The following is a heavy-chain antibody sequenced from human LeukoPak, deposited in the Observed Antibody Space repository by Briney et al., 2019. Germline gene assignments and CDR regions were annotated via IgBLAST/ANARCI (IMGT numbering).Heavy chain of an antibody. V-gene: IGHV4-39*07. CDR2: ITYSGST. CDR3: ARAGYSSSWYYFDY. D-gene: IGHD6-13*01. CDR1: GGSITSNSYY. J-gene: IGHJ4*02. Sequence: SETLSLTCTVSGGSITSNSYYWGWIRQPPGKGLEWIGSITYSGSTYYNPSLKRRVTISIDTSKNQFSLKLSSVTAADTAVYYCARAGYSSSWYYFDYWGQGTLVTVSS.